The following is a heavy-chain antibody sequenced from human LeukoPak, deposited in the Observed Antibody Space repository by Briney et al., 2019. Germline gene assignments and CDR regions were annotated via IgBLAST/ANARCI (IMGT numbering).Heavy chain of an antibody. CDR3: ASSIGGYIAAAGFFDY. D-gene: IGHD6-13*01. CDR2: INPSGGST. CDR1: VYTFTNYY. V-gene: IGHV1-46*01. Sequence: ASVSVSFKPSVYTFTNYYMHWVRQAPGQGLEWMGIINPSGGSTSYAQKFQGRVTMTRDTSTSTVYMELSSLRSEDTAVYYCASSIGGYIAAAGFFDYWGQGTLVTVSS. J-gene: IGHJ4*02.